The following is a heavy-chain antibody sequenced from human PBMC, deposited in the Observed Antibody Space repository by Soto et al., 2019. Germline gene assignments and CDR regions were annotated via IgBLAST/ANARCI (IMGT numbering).Heavy chain of an antibody. CDR1: GGSISSSSY. V-gene: IGHV4-39*01. J-gene: IGHJ6*02. Sequence: QLQLQESGPGLVKPSEALSLTCTVSGGSISSSSYWGWIRQPPGKGLEWIGSIYSIGSTYYNPSLKSLVTISVDTSKTQFSLKLSSVTAADTAVYYCRRSSRYSTDVWGQGTTVTVSS. CDR3: RRSSRYSTDV. CDR2: IYSIGST. D-gene: IGHD6-13*01.